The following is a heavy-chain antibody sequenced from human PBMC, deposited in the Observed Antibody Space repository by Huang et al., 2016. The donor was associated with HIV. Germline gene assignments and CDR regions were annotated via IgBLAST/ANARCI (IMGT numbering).Heavy chain of an antibody. CDR3: AREVMITFGGPFDP. Sequence: QVHLEQWGAGLLKPSETPSLTCAVYGGSFSGYYWTWIRQSPGKGLEWIGQVNKKGSTAYNASLKSRATILVDTSKNQFSLKLSSVTAADTAVYYCAREVMITFGGPFDPWGQGTLVTVSS. CDR2: VNKKGST. CDR1: GGSFSGYY. J-gene: IGHJ5*02. V-gene: IGHV4-34*01. D-gene: IGHD3-16*01.